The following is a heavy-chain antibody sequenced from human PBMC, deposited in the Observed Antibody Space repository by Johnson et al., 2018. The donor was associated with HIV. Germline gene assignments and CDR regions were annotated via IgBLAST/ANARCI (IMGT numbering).Heavy chain of an antibody. CDR3: AKDRTSGSYSDDAFDI. CDR1: DYY. CDR2: ISSSGSII. D-gene: IGHD1-26*01. V-gene: IGHV3-11*01. Sequence: DYYMSWIRQAPGKGLEWVSYISSSGSIIYYADSVKGRFTISRDNAKNSLYLQMNSLRAEDTAVYYCAKDRTSGSYSDDAFDIWGQGTMVTVSS. J-gene: IGHJ3*02.